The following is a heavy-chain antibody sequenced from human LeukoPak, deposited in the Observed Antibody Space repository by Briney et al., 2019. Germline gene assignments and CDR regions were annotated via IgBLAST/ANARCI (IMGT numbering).Heavy chain of an antibody. V-gene: IGHV4-39*01. CDR3: ARPRDGFTITSAFDI. CDR2: IYYSGST. J-gene: IGHJ3*02. CDR1: GGSISSSSYY. D-gene: IGHD5-24*01. Sequence: SETLSLTCTVSGGSISSSSYYWGWIRQPPGKGLEWIGSIYYSGSTYYNPSLKSRVTISVDTSKNQFSLKLSSVTAADTAVYYCARPRDGFTITSAFDIWGQGTMVTVSS.